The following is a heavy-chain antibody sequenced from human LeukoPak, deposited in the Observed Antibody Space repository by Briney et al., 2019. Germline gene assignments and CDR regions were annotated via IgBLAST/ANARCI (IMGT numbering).Heavy chain of an antibody. J-gene: IGHJ3*02. Sequence: PGGSLRLSCAASGFISMTWVRQAPGKGLEWVSSINGSGDATKYADSLMGRFTISRDNSKNTVSLQMNSLRAEDTAVYYCARVGPPGWDAFDIWGQGTMVTVSS. CDR1: GFIS. V-gene: IGHV3-23*01. D-gene: IGHD2-15*01. CDR2: INGSGDAT. CDR3: ARVGPPGWDAFDI.